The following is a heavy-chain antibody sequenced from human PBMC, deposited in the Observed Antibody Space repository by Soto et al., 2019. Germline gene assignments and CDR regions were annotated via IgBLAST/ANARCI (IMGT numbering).Heavy chain of an antibody. CDR1: GGTFSSYT. Sequence: SVKVSCKASGGTFSSYTISWVRQAPGQGLEWMGRIIPILGIANYAQKFQGRVTITADKSTSTAYMELSSLRSEDTAVYYCARVIGGSSRNYYYYGMDVWGQGTTVTVS. D-gene: IGHD6-13*01. CDR2: IIPILGIA. V-gene: IGHV1-69*02. CDR3: ARVIGGSSRNYYYYGMDV. J-gene: IGHJ6*02.